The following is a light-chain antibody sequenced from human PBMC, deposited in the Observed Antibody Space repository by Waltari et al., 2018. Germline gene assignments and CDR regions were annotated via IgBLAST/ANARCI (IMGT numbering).Light chain of an antibody. CDR1: ENINNF. Sequence: DIQMTQSPVTLSASVGDRATVTCQASENINNFLAWYQQKPGKAPKLLIYQAATLENGVPSRFSGSGSGTEFTLTISSLQPDDFATYYCQQYNTYWVTFGGGTKVEIK. CDR3: QQYNTYWVT. J-gene: IGKJ4*01. V-gene: IGKV1-5*03. CDR2: QAA.